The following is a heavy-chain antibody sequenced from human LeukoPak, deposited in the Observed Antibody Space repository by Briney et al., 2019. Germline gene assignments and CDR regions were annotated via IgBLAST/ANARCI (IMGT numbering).Heavy chain of an antibody. V-gene: IGHV3-23*01. CDR3: ARGLGSSTSRHTFDI. D-gene: IGHD2-2*01. CDR1: GFSFSSYV. J-gene: IGHJ3*02. CDR2: ISGSGGST. Sequence: GGSLRLSCAASGFSFSSYVMSWVRQAPGKGLEWVSAISGSGGSTYFADSVKGRFTISRDNSKNTLYLQMNSLSAEDTAIYYCARGLGSSTSRHTFDIWGQGTMVTVSS.